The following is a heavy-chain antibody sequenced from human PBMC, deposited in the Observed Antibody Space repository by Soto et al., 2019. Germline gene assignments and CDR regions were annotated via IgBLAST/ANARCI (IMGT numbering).Heavy chain of an antibody. J-gene: IGHJ6*02. D-gene: IGHD3-10*01. Sequence: SGNPFPPRTISGGPLRNYYCRWFPPPPGQGLEWIGYMGYNGYTSCNPSLRSRVTISLDTSKNQFSLNLSSVTAADTALYYCARQGFGELHGLVDVWGQGTTVTVSS. V-gene: IGHV4-59*08. CDR2: MGYNGYT. CDR1: GGPLRNYY. CDR3: ARQGFGELHGLVDV.